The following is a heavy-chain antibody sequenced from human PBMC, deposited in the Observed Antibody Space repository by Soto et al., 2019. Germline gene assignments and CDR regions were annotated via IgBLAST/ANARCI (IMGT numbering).Heavy chain of an antibody. CDR3: VKDRYVDY. CDR2: ISSNGGST. J-gene: IGHJ4*02. CDR1: GFTLCSYA. Sequence: GGSMELSCSVFGFTLCSYAVHWVRQAPGKGLQYVSSISSNGGSTYYADSVKGRFTISRDNSKNTLYLQMSSLRVEDTAVYYCVKDRYVDYWGQGTLVNVSS. V-gene: IGHV3-64D*06.